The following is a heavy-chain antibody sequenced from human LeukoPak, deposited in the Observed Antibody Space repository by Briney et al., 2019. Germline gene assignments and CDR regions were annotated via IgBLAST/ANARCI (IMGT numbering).Heavy chain of an antibody. CDR3: ARESSSSWYGLDY. V-gene: IGHV4-34*01. Sequence: PPETLSLTCAVYGGSFSGYYWSWIRQPPGKGLEWIGEINHSGSTNYNPSLKSRVTISVDTSKNQFSLKLSSVTAADTAVYYCARESSSSWYGLDYWGQGTLVTVSS. CDR2: INHSGST. J-gene: IGHJ4*02. CDR1: GGSFSGYY. D-gene: IGHD6-13*01.